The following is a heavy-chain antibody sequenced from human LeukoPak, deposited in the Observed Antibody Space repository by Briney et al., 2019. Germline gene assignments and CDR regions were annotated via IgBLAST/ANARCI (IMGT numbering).Heavy chain of an antibody. CDR3: ARRSDSYSIDY. Sequence: PGGSLRLSCAASGFTFSSYEMNWVRQAPGKGLEWVSYISSSSSTIYYADSVKGRFTISRDNAKNSLYLQMNSLRAEDTAVYYCARRSDSYSIDYWGQGILVTVSS. J-gene: IGHJ4*02. CDR2: ISSSSSTI. D-gene: IGHD2-21*02. V-gene: IGHV3-48*01. CDR1: GFTFSSYE.